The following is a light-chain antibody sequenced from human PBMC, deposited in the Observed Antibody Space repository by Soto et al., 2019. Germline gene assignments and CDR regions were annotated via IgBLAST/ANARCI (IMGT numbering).Light chain of an antibody. V-gene: IGKV3-15*01. Sequence: SPGETVTLSCRASQSVSNNLAWYQQKSGQAPRLLIYAASTRVTGIPARFSGSGSGTEFTLTISSLQSEDFAIYYCQQYNNWPPVTFGQGTRLEIK. CDR2: AAS. CDR1: QSVSNN. CDR3: QQYNNWPPVT. J-gene: IGKJ5*01.